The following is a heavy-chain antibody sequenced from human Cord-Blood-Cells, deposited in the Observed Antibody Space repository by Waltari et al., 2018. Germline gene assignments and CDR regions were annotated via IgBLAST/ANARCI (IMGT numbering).Heavy chain of an antibody. Sequence: QVQLVQSGAEVKKPGSSVKVSCQASGGTFSRYALSWVEQAPGQGLEWMGMIIPILGIANYAQKFQGRVTITADKSTSTAYMELSSLRSEDTAVYYCARATGTTYYFDYWGQGTLVTVSS. CDR1: GGTFSRYA. V-gene: IGHV1-69*09. CDR3: ARATGTTYYFDY. CDR2: IIPILGIA. D-gene: IGHD1-1*01. J-gene: IGHJ4*02.